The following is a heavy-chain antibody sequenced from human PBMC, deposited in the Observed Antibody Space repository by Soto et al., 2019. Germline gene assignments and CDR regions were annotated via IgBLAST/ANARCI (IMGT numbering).Heavy chain of an antibody. Sequence: QVQLVESGGGLVRPGGSLRLSCEASGFTFRDYYMTWFRQAPGKGLEWLSYIDSSTKYTNYADSVKGRSTISRDNAKNSLYLQMNSLRADDTAVYYCASEYYYTMDVWGQGTMVTLSS. V-gene: IGHV3-11*05. J-gene: IGHJ6*02. CDR1: GFTFRDYY. CDR3: ASEYYYTMDV. CDR2: IDSSTKYT.